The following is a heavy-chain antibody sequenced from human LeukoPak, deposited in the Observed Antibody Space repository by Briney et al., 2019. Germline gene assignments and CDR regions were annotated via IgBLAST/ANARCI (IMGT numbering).Heavy chain of an antibody. CDR1: GGSISSYY. D-gene: IGHD3-10*02. J-gene: IGHJ2*01. V-gene: IGHV4-4*07. CDR2: IYTSGST. CDR3: ARVGDVRTLRYWYFDL. Sequence: SETLSLTCTVSGGSISSYYWSWIRQPAGKGLEWIGCIYTSGSTNYNPSLKSRVTMSVDTSKNQFSLKLSSVTAADTAVYYCARVGDVRTLRYWYFDLWGRGTLVTVSS.